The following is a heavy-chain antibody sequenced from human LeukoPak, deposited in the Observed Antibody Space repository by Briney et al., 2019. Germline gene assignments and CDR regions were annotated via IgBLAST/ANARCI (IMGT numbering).Heavy chain of an antibody. J-gene: IGHJ6*03. CDR1: GFTFSSYS. Sequence: GGSLRLSCAASGFTFSSYSMNWVRQAPGKGLEWVSSISSSSSYIYYADSVTGRFTISRDNAKNSLYLQMNSLRAEDTAVYYCARPGHHIVVVPRERVRVRNHYYYYMDVWGKGTTVTVSS. CDR2: ISSSSSYI. D-gene: IGHD2-2*01. CDR3: ARPGHHIVVVPRERVRVRNHYYYYMDV. V-gene: IGHV3-21*01.